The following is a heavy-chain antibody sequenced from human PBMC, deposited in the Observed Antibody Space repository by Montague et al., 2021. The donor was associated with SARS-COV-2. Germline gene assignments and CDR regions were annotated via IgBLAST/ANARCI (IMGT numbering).Heavy chain of an antibody. Sequence: SKTLPLTCTVSGGSISSSSYYWGWIRQPPGKGLEWIGSIYYSGSTYYNPSLKSRVTISVDTSKNQFSLKLSSVTAADTAVYYCVEIVGAADYWGQGTLVTVSS. V-gene: IGHV4-39*01. CDR2: IYYSGST. D-gene: IGHD1-26*01. CDR1: GGSISSSSYY. CDR3: VEIVGAADY. J-gene: IGHJ4*02.